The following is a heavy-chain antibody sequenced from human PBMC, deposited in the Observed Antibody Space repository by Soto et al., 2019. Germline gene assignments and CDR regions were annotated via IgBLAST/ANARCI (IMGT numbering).Heavy chain of an antibody. J-gene: IGHJ4*02. D-gene: IGHD6-13*01. Sequence: GGSLRLSCAASGFTFSSYAMSWVRQAPGKGLEWVSAISGSGGSTYYADSVKGRFTISRDNSKNTLYLQMNSLRAEDTAVYYCAKGISSSWYMDYFDYWGQGTLVTVSS. V-gene: IGHV3-23*01. CDR3: AKGISSSWYMDYFDY. CDR1: GFTFSSYA. CDR2: ISGSGGST.